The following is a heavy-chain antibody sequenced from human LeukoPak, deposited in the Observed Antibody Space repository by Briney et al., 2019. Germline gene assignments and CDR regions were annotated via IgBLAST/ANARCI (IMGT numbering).Heavy chain of an antibody. CDR3: ARDADIVATITFDY. CDR1: GFTFISYS. CDR2: ISSSSSTI. D-gene: IGHD5-12*01. Sequence: PGGSLKLSCAASGFTFISYSMNWVRKAPGKGLEWVSYISSSSSTIYYTDSVKGRFTISRDNAKNSLYLQMNSLRAEDTAVYYCARDADIVATITFDYWGQGTLVTVSS. J-gene: IGHJ4*02. V-gene: IGHV3-48*01.